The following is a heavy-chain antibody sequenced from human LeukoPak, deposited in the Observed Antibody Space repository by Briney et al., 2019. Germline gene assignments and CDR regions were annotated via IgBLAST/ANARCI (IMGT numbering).Heavy chain of an antibody. V-gene: IGHV3-11*01. D-gene: IGHD1-26*01. CDR1: GFTFSDYY. J-gene: IGHJ4*02. CDR3: ARTALSGPYLVS. CDR2: IRSSASSS. Sequence: GGSLRLSCAASGFTFSDYYMTWIRQAPGKGLEWLSYIRSSASSSFYADSMRGRFTISSDTAKNSLYLQMNSLRSEDTAVYYCARTALSGPYLVSWGQGTLVTVSS.